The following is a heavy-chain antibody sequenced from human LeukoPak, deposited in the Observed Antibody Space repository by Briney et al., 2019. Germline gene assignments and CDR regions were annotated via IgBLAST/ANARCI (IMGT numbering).Heavy chain of an antibody. CDR3: ARTTVVVNMPMVYYYYYMDV. CDR2: INHSGST. D-gene: IGHD3-22*01. Sequence: SETLSLTCAVYGGSFSGYYWSWIRQPPGKGLEWIGEINHSGSTNYNPSLKSRVTISVDTSKNQFSLKLSSVTAADTAVYYCARTTVVVNMPMVYYYYYMDVWGKGTTVTVSS. V-gene: IGHV4-34*01. CDR1: GGSFSGYY. J-gene: IGHJ6*03.